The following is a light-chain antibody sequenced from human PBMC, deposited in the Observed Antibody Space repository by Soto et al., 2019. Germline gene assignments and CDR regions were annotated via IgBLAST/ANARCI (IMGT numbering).Light chain of an antibody. CDR1: QLGDKY. Sequence: SYELTQPPSVSVSPGQTVTITCSGDQLGDKYTSWYQQRPGQSPLLVIYEDVKRPSGIPERFSGSNSGNTAALTISGTQSMDEADYYCQTWDMTTACLVFGGGTKLTVL. CDR3: QTWDMTTACLV. CDR2: EDV. V-gene: IGLV3-1*01. J-gene: IGLJ3*02.